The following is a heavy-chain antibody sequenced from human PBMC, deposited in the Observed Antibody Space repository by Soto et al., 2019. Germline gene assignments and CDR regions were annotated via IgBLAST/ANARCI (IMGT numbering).Heavy chain of an antibody. V-gene: IGHV4-59*01. CDR3: ARAEMATIHMDV. J-gene: IGHJ6*02. D-gene: IGHD5-12*01. CDR2: IYYSGST. CDR1: GGSISSYY. Sequence: QVQLQESGPGLVKPSETLSFTCTVSGGSISSYYWSWIRQPPGKGLEWIGYIYYSGSTNYNPSLKSRVTISVDTSKNQFSLKLSSVTAADTAVYYCARAEMATIHMDVWGQGTTVTVSS.